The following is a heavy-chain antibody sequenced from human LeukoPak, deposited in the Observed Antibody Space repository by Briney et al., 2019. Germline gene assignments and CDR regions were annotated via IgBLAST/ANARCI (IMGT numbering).Heavy chain of an antibody. Sequence: GSLRLSCAASGFTFSSYAMSWVRQPPGKGLEWIGEINHSGSTNYNPSLKSRVTISVDTSKNQFSLKLSSVTAADTAVYYCARAKTRRYYDSSGYYYWGQGTLVTVSS. D-gene: IGHD3-22*01. CDR1: GFTFSSYA. J-gene: IGHJ4*02. V-gene: IGHV4-34*01. CDR3: ARAKTRRYYDSSGYYY. CDR2: INHSGST.